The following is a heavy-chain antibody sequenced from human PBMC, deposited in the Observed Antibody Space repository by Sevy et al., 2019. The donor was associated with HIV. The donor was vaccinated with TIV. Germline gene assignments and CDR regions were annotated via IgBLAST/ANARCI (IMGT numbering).Heavy chain of an antibody. Sequence: SETLSLTCTVSGGSISSSSYYWGWIRQPPGKGLEWIGSIYYSGITYYNPSIKSRVTISVDTSKNQFSLKLSSVTAADTAVYYCASQGGARSAFDIWGQGTMVSVSS. D-gene: IGHD1-26*01. CDR1: GGSISSSSYY. J-gene: IGHJ3*02. CDR2: IYYSGIT. CDR3: ASQGGARSAFDI. V-gene: IGHV4-39*01.